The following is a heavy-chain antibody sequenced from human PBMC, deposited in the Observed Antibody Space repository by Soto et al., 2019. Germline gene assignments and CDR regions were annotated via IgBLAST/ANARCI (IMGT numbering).Heavy chain of an antibody. CDR2: IKQDGSEK. Sequence: GGSLRLSCAASGFTFSSYWMSWVRQAPGKGLEWVANIKQDGSEKYYVDSVKGRFTISRDNAKNSLYLQMNSLRAEDTAVYYCARDRAYYDILTGLGPWGQGTLVTVSS. D-gene: IGHD3-9*01. CDR1: GFTFSSYW. V-gene: IGHV3-7*03. CDR3: ARDRAYYDILTGLGP. J-gene: IGHJ5*02.